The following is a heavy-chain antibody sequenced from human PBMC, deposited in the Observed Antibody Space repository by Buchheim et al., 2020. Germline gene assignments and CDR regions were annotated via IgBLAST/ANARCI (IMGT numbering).Heavy chain of an antibody. Sequence: QVQLVESGGGVVQPGRSLRLSCVASRFSFSNYGMYWVRQAPGKGLEWVAVIWNDGSNHYYAESVKGRFTVSRDNSKNTLYLQMNSLTVEDTGVYFCARDHDFWRGFYHYYYGMDVWGQGTT. V-gene: IGHV3-33*01. D-gene: IGHD3-3*01. J-gene: IGHJ6*02. CDR3: ARDHDFWRGFYHYYYGMDV. CDR1: RFSFSNYG. CDR2: IWNDGSNH.